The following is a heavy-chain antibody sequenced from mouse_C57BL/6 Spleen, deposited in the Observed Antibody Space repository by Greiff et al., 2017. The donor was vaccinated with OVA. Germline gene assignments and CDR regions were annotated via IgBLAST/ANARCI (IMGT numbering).Heavy chain of an antibody. CDR1: GFSLTSYA. V-gene: IGHV2-9-1*01. Sequence: VQLQQSGPGLVAPSQRLSITCTVSGFSLTSYAISWVRQPPGKGLEWLGVIWTGGGTNYNSAIKSRLSISKDNSKIQVVLIMNSLQTDDTARYYCAINPRSGISGFDYWGQGTTLTVSS. D-gene: IGHD1-1*01. CDR2: IWTGGGT. J-gene: IGHJ2*01. CDR3: AINPRSGISGFDY.